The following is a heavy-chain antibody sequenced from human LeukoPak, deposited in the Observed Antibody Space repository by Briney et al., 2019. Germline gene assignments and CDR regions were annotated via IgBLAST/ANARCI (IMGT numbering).Heavy chain of an antibody. CDR2: IYSGGST. CDR1: GFTFSSYA. V-gene: IGHV3-53*01. Sequence: GGSLRLSCAASGFTFSSYAMSWVRQAPGKGLEWVSVIYSGGSTYYADSVKGRFTISRDNSKNTLYLQMNSLRAEDTAVYYCARDLSYYYDSSGFIYWGQGTLVTVSS. D-gene: IGHD3-22*01. J-gene: IGHJ4*02. CDR3: ARDLSYYYDSSGFIY.